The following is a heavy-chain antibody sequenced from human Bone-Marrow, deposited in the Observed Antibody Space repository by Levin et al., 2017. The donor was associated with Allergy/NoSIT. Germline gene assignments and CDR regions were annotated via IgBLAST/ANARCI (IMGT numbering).Heavy chain of an antibody. CDR1: GGSFSNYC. D-gene: IGHD2-21*01. J-gene: IGHJ6*04. Sequence: PRASVKVSCKASGGSFSNYCISWVRQAPGQGLEWMGRIIPILEIKNYAQKFQGRLTFNADKSTSTAYMELSGLRSDDTAVYYCVEVAGNAGVLNVYSGMDVWGKGTTVTVSS. CDR3: VEVAGNAGVLNVYSGMDV. V-gene: IGHV1-69*02. CDR2: IIPILEIK.